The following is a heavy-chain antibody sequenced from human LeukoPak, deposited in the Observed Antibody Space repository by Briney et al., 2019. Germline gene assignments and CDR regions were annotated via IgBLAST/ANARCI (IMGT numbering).Heavy chain of an antibody. J-gene: IGHJ6*02. D-gene: IGHD6-13*01. CDR2: ISYDGSNK. Sequence: GGSLGLSFAASGFTFSSYAMHWGRRAPGKGVGWGAVISYDGSNKYYADSVKGRFTISRDNSKNTLYLQMSSLRAEDTAVYYCARDHSSSWTYYYYYYYGMDVWGQGTTVTVSS. CDR3: ARDHSSSWTYYYYYYYGMDV. V-gene: IGHV3-30-3*01. CDR1: GFTFSSYA.